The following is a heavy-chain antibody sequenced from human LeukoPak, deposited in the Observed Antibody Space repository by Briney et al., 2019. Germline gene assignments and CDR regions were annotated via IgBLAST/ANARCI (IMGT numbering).Heavy chain of an antibody. Sequence: GGSLRLSCAASGFTFSSYSMNWVRQAPGKGLEWVSCISSSSSTIYYADSVKGRFTISRDNAKNSLYLQMNSLRDEDTAVYYCARDFYDSSGYYLPMDDAFDIWGQGTMVTVSS. CDR1: GFTFSSYS. D-gene: IGHD3-22*01. CDR2: ISSSSSTI. V-gene: IGHV3-48*02. CDR3: ARDFYDSSGYYLPMDDAFDI. J-gene: IGHJ3*02.